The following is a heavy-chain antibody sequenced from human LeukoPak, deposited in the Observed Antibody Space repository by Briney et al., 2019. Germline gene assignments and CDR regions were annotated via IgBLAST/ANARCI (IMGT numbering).Heavy chain of an antibody. J-gene: IGHJ4*02. CDR1: GYTFCSYG. CDR2: ISAYNGST. D-gene: IGHD4-17*01. Sequence: GASVKVSRNASGYTFCSYGVSWVRQAPGQGLEWMGWISAYNGSTNYAQKVQGRVTMTTDTSTSTAYMDLRSLRSDDTAVYYCARTIDYGDSEVLDYWGQGTLVTVSS. CDR3: ARTIDYGDSEVLDY. V-gene: IGHV1-18*01.